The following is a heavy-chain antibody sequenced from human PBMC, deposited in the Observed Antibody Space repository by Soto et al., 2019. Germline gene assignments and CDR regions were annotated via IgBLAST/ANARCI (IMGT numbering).Heavy chain of an antibody. CDR3: ASSSSSGRYQYYFDY. V-gene: IGHV1-18*01. D-gene: IGHD6-19*01. CDR1: GYTFTSYG. Sequence: GASVKVSCKASGYTFTSYGISWVRQAPGQGLEWMGWISAYNGNTNYAQKLQGRVTMTTDTSTSTAYMELRSLRSDDTAVYYCASSSSSGRYQYYFDYWGQGTLVTVSS. CDR2: ISAYNGNT. J-gene: IGHJ4*02.